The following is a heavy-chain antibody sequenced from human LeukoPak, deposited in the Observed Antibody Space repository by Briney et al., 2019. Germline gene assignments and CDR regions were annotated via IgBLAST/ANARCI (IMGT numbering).Heavy chain of an antibody. V-gene: IGHV5-51*01. CDR1: GYSFTNYW. CDR3: ISGPYYFDY. CDR2: IYPGASDT. D-gene: IGHD6-25*01. J-gene: IGHJ4*02. Sequence: GESLRISCKGSGYSFTNYWIGWVRQMPGKGLECMGIIYPGASDTRYSPSFQGQVTISADKSISTAYLQWSSLKASDTAMYYCISGPYYFDYWGQGTLVTVSS.